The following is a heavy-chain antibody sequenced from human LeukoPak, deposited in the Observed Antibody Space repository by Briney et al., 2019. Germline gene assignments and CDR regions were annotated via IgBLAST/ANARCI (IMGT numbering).Heavy chain of an antibody. Sequence: ASVKVSCKVSGYTPTELSMHWVRQAPGKGLEWMGGFDPEDGETIYAQKFQGRVTMTEDTSTDTAYMELSSLRSEDTAVYYCATAPVALEYYYYSMDVWGQGTTVTVSS. D-gene: IGHD6-19*01. CDR3: ATAPVALEYYYYSMDV. CDR1: GYTPTELS. CDR2: FDPEDGET. V-gene: IGHV1-24*01. J-gene: IGHJ6*02.